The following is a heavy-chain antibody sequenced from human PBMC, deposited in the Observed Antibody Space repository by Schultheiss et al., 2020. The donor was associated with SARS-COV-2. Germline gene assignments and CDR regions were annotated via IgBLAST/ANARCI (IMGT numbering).Heavy chain of an antibody. CDR1: GGSISSSSYY. Sequence: SQTLSLTCTVSGGSISSSSYYWGWIRQPPGKGLEWIGSIYYSGSTYYNPSLKSRVTISVDTSKNQFSLKLSSVTAADTAVYYCAKGSSDYWGQGTLVTVSS. J-gene: IGHJ4*02. V-gene: IGHV4-39*07. D-gene: IGHD6-6*01. CDR3: AKGSSDY. CDR2: IYYSGST.